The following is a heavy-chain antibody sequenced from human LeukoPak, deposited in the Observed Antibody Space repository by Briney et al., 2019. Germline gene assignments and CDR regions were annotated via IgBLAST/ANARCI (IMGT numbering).Heavy chain of an antibody. CDR3: ARGSRYYGSGSYYPLAY. CDR1: GGSISSYY. CDR2: INHSGST. D-gene: IGHD3-10*01. Sequence: PSETLSLTCTVSGGSISSYYWSWIRQPPGKGLEWIGEINHSGSTSYNPSLKSRVTISADTSKNQFSLRLSSVTAADTAVYYCARGSRYYGSGSYYPLAYWGQGTLVTVSS. J-gene: IGHJ4*02. V-gene: IGHV4-34*01.